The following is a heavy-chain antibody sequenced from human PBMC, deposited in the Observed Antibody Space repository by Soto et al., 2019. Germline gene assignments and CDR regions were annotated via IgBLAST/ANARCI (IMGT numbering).Heavy chain of an antibody. CDR2: IYSGGST. CDR1: GFTVSSNY. CDR3: ARAPVDHYYYYGMDV. J-gene: IGHJ6*02. Sequence: PGGSLRLSCAASGFTVSSNYMSWVRQAPGKGLEWVSVIYSGGSTYYADSVKGRFTISRDNSKNTLYLQMNSLRAEDTAVYYCARAPVDHYYYYGMDVWGQGTTVTVSS. V-gene: IGHV3-66*01. D-gene: IGHD6-19*01.